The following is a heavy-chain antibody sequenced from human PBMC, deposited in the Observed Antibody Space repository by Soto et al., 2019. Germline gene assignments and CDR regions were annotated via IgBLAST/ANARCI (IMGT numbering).Heavy chain of an antibody. CDR1: GGSISNYY. Sequence: QVPLQESGPGLVKPSETLSLSCTVSGGSISNYYWSWFRQTPGKGLEWIGYVHDSWGSNYNPSPKSRVAISLDTAKSQFSLKLTSVTATDTAVYYCARQGFGARHGLVDVWGQGTTVTVSS. CDR2: VHDSWGS. J-gene: IGHJ6*02. D-gene: IGHD3-10*01. CDR3: ARQGFGARHGLVDV. V-gene: IGHV4-59*08.